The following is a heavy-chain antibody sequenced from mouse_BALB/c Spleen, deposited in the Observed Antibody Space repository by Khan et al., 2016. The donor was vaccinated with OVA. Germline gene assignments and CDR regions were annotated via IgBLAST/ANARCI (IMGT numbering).Heavy chain of an antibody. CDR2: INPSTGYT. CDR3: TRRGLCGIFDY. CDR1: GYTFTSYW. D-gene: IGHD1-1*02. Sequence: VQLQQSGAELANPGASVKMSCKASGYTFTSYWMHWVKQRPGQGLEWIGYINPSTGYTEYNQKFKDKATLTPDNSSSTAYMQLSSLTSEDSADYYCTRRGLCGIFDYWGQGTLVTVAA. V-gene: IGHV1-7*01. J-gene: IGHJ3*01.